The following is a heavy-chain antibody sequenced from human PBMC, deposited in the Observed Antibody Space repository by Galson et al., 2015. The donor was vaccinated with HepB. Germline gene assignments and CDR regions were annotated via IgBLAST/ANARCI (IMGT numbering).Heavy chain of an antibody. CDR3: AKDADVVVVGGILVY. CDR2: IDTRSAK. D-gene: IGHD2-2*01. V-gene: IGHV3-23*01. CDR1: GFTFSSYA. Sequence: SLRISCAAAGFTFSSYAMGWVRQAPGKGRELAASIDTRSAKDSGDFVKGRFTISRDHSQNTVFLQMNSLRADDTAIYFCAKDADVVVVGGILVYWGQGTLVTVSS. J-gene: IGHJ4*02.